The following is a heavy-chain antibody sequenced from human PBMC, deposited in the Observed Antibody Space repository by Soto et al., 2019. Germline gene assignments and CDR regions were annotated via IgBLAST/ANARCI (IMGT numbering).Heavy chain of an antibody. CDR2: IYYSGST. D-gene: IGHD3-10*01. V-gene: IGHV4-59*08. Sequence: SLTCTVSGGSISSYYWSWIRQPPGKGLEWIGYIYYSGSTNYNPSLKSRVTISVDTSKNRFSLKLSSVTAADTAVYYCARHPGDVVGYFDYWGQGTLVTVSS. CDR1: GGSISSYY. CDR3: ARHPGDVVGYFDY. J-gene: IGHJ4*02.